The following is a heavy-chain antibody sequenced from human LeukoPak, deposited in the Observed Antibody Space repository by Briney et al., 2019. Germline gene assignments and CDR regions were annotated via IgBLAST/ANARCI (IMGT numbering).Heavy chain of an antibody. Sequence: PGGSLRLSCAASGFTFSDYYMSWIRQAPGKGLEWISYISSSSGYTNSADSVKGRFTISRDNAKNSLFLQMNSLRAEDTAVYYCASPAAGTNSDFWGQGTLVTVSP. CDR2: ISSSSGYT. CDR3: ASPAAGTNSDF. D-gene: IGHD6-13*01. CDR1: GFTFSDYY. J-gene: IGHJ4*02. V-gene: IGHV3-11*03.